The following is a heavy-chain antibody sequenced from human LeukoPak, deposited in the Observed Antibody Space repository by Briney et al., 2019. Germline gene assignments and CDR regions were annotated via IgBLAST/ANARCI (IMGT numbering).Heavy chain of an antibody. CDR1: GFTFSNAW. V-gene: IGHV3-15*01. J-gene: IGHJ4*02. CDR2: IKSKTDGGTT. CDR3: TTDPTRMSRGTSRHKDY. D-gene: IGHD2-2*01. Sequence: PGGSLRLSCAASGFTFSNAWMSWVRQAPGKGLEWVGRIKSKTDGGTTDYAAPVKGRFTISRDDSKNTLYLQMNSLKTEDTAVYYCTTDPTRMSRGTSRHKDYWGQGTLVTVSS.